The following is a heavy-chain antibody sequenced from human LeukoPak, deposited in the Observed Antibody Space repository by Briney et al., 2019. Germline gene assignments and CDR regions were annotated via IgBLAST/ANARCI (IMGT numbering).Heavy chain of an antibody. D-gene: IGHD3-22*01. J-gene: IGHJ6*03. CDR1: GYSISSGYY. CDR2: IYHSGST. CDR3: ARTYYYDSSGYYGSRGYYYMDV. V-gene: IGHV4-38-2*02. Sequence: PSETLSLTCTVSGYSISSGYYWGWIRQPPGKGLEWIGSIYHSGSTYYNPSLKSRVTISVDTSKNQFSLKLSSVTAADTAVYYCARTYYYDSSGYYGSRGYYYMDVWGKGTTVTVSS.